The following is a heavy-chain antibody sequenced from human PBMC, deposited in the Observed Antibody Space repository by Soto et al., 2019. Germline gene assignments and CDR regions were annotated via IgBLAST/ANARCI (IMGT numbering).Heavy chain of an antibody. CDR1: GASLSDNY. CDR2: INHSGNT. CDR3: ARGRGEFDA. J-gene: IGHJ5*02. V-gene: IGHV4-34*01. D-gene: IGHD2-21*01. Sequence: SETLSLTCAVYGASLSDNYCNWLRQPPGKGLEWIGEINHSGNTNYNPSLRSRVTISIDTSKNQLSLNLRSVSAADSAVYYCARGRGEFDALYQGTPVTVST.